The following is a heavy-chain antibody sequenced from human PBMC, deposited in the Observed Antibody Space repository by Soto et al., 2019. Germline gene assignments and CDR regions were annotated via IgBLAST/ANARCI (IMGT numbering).Heavy chain of an antibody. Sequence: PSETLSLTCAVSGGSISGSNWWSWVRQPPGKGLEWIGEIYHSGSTNYNPSLKSRVTISVDKSKNQFSLKLSSVTAADTAVYYCARLYGSGSYYGNWFDPWGQGTLVTVSS. CDR2: IYHSGST. CDR1: GGSISGSNW. CDR3: ARLYGSGSYYGNWFDP. J-gene: IGHJ5*02. V-gene: IGHV4-4*02. D-gene: IGHD3-10*01.